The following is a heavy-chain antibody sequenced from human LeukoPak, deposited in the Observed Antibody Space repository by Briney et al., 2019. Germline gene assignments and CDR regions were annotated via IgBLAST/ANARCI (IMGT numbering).Heavy chain of an antibody. V-gene: IGHV1-2*02. D-gene: IGHD3-9*01. CDR2: INPNSGGA. Sequence: ASVKVSCKASGYTFTGYYMHWVRQAPGQVLEWMGWINPNSGGANYAQKFQGRVTMTRDTSISTAYMELSRLRSDDTAVYYCARGRDYDILTGYYSSAIDYWGQGTLVTVSS. CDR1: GYTFTGYY. CDR3: ARGRDYDILTGYYSSAIDY. J-gene: IGHJ4*02.